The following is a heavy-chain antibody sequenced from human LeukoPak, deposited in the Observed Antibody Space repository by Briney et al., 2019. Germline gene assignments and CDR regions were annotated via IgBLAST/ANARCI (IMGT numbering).Heavy chain of an antibody. CDR2: MNHSGST. Sequence: PSETLSLTCAVYGGSFSGYYWSWIRQPPGKGLEWIGEMNHSGSTNYNPSLKSRVTISVDTSKNQFSLKLSSVTAADTAVYYCASYDPITMSRYYFDYWGQGTLVTVSS. D-gene: IGHD3-22*01. CDR3: ASYDPITMSRYYFDY. V-gene: IGHV4-34*01. CDR1: GGSFSGYY. J-gene: IGHJ4*02.